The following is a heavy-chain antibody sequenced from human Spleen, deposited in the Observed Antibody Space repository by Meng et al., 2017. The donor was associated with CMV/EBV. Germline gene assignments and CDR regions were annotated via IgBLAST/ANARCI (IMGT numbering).Heavy chain of an antibody. CDR3: ARRPTGIDY. Sequence: QVQLQESGPGLLNSSQTLSLTCPVSDGFTTSDDYYWSWIRQPPGKGLEWIGYIHYSGTTYYNPSLKSRIAISLDTSKNQLSLMLSSVTAADTAVYYCARRPTGIDYWGQGTLVTVSS. V-gene: IGHV4-30-4*01. CDR1: DGFTTSDDYY. J-gene: IGHJ4*02. CDR2: IHYSGTT. D-gene: IGHD2-8*02.